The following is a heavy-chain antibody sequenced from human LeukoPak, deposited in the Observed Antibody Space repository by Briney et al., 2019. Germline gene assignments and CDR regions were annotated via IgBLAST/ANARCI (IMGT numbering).Heavy chain of an antibody. V-gene: IGHV1-8*03. D-gene: IGHD3-3*01. CDR3: ARGLRFLEWLKIDP. CDR1: GYTFTGYY. J-gene: IGHJ5*02. Sequence: ASVKVSCKASGYTFTGYYMHWVRQAPGQGLEWMGWMNPNSGNTGYAQKFQGRVTITRNTSISTAYMELSSLRSEDTAVYHCARGLRFLEWLKIDPWGQGTLVTVSS. CDR2: MNPNSGNT.